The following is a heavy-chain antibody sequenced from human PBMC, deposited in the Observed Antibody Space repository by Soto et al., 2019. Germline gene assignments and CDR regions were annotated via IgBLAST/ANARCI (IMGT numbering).Heavy chain of an antibody. V-gene: IGHV3-23*01. CDR1: GFTFSSYA. CDR2: ITFRGDNT. Sequence: DVQLLLSGGGLVSPGGSLRLSCAAAGFTFSSYAMSWVRQAPGKGLEWLAGITFRGDNTYYADSVKGRFSLSRDNSRNRLDLQMNNLKVEDTALYYCARLGTMGVFDNWGQGTLLTVSS. D-gene: IGHD1-1*01. J-gene: IGHJ4*02. CDR3: ARLGTMGVFDN.